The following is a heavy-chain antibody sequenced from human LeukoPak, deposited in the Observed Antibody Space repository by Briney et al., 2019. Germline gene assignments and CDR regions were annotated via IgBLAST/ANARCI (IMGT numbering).Heavy chain of an antibody. V-gene: IGHV3-30*07. CDR1: GFTFSSYA. CDR3: ARDSTYYYDSGSSGPHYFDY. D-gene: IGHD3-10*01. Sequence: PGGSLRLSCAASGFTFSSYAMHWVRQAPGKGPGWVAVISYDGSNKYYADSVKGRFTISRDNSKNTLYLQMNSLRAEDTAVYYCARDSTYYYDSGSSGPHYFDYWGQGTLVTASS. J-gene: IGHJ4*02. CDR2: ISYDGSNK.